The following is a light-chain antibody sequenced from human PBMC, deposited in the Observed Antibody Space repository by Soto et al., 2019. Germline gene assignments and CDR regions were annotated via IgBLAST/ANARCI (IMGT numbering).Light chain of an antibody. CDR1: ETVTKW. CDR3: QQYSTYPYT. CDR2: DAS. V-gene: IGKV1-5*01. J-gene: IGKJ2*01. Sequence: DIQMTQSPSTLSASVGDRVTITCRASETVTKWLAWYQQKPGKAPNLLIYDASRLQSGVPPRFSGSESGAEFTLTINNLQPDDFATYYCQQYSTYPYTFGQGTKLEIK.